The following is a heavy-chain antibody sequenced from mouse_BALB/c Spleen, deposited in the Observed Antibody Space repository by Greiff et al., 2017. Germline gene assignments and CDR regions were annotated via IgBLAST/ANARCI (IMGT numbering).Heavy chain of an antibody. Sequence: QVQLQQSGAELMKPGASVKISCKATGYTFSSYWIEWVKQRPGHGLEWIGEILPGSGSTNYNEKFKGKATFTADTSSNTAYMQLSSLTSEDSAVYYCSRKRDGYYVTWFAYWGQGTLVTVSA. CDR1: GYTFSSYW. D-gene: IGHD2-3*01. V-gene: IGHV1-9*01. J-gene: IGHJ3*01. CDR2: ILPGSGST. CDR3: SRKRDGYYVTWFAY.